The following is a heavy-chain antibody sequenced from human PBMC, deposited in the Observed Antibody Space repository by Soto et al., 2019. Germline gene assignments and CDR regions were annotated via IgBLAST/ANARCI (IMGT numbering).Heavy chain of an antibody. CDR2: IYYSGST. CDR1: GGSVSSGSYY. D-gene: IGHD5-18*01. Sequence: QVQLQESGPGLVKPSETLSLTCTVSGGSVSSGSYYWSWIRQPPGKGLEWIGYIYYSGSTNYNPSLKSRVTISVDTSKNQFSLKLSSVTAADTAVYYCARDTDTANDYWGQGTLVTVSS. J-gene: IGHJ4*02. CDR3: ARDTDTANDY. V-gene: IGHV4-61*01.